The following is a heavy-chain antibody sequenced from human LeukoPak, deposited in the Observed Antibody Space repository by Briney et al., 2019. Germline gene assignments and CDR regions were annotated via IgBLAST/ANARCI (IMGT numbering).Heavy chain of an antibody. CDR1: GFIFSSYA. V-gene: IGHV3-23*01. D-gene: IGHD4-17*01. J-gene: IGHJ5*02. CDR3: VKLPTVTTSWFDP. CDR2: ISGSGGST. Sequence: WGSLRLSCAASGFIFSSYAMSWVRQTPGKGLEWVSAISGSGGSTYYADSVKGRFTISRDSSKNMLYLQMNSLRAEDTALYYCVKLPTVTTSWFDPWGQGTLVTVSS.